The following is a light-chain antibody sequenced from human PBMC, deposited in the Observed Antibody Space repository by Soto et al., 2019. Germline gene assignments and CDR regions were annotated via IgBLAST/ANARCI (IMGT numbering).Light chain of an antibody. Sequence: QSALTQPASVSGSPGQSITISCTGTSSDVGGYNYVSWYQQHPGKAPKLMIYEVSNRPSGVSNRFSGSKSGNTASLTISGLQAEDEADYYCSSYTSSSTPYYVFVTGTKLTVL. CDR3: SSYTSSSTPYYV. V-gene: IGLV2-14*01. J-gene: IGLJ1*01. CDR2: EVS. CDR1: SSDVGGYNY.